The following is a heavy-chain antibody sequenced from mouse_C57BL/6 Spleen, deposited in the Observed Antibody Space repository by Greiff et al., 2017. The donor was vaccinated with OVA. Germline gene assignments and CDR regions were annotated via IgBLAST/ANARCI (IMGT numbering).Heavy chain of an antibody. D-gene: IGHD2-4*01. CDR1: GYTFTSYW. V-gene: IGHV1-55*01. CDR3: ARWNYDNAWFAY. CDR2: IYPGSGST. Sequence: VQLQQPGAELVKPGASVKMSCKASGYTFTSYWITWVKQRPGQGLEWIGDIYPGSGSTNYNEKFKSKATLTVDTSSSTAYMQLSSLTSEDSAVYYCARWNYDNAWFAYWGQGTLVTVSA. J-gene: IGHJ3*01.